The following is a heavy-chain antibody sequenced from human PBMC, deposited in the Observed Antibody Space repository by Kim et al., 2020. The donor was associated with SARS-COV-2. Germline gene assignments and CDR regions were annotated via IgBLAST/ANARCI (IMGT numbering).Heavy chain of an antibody. Sequence: TNYSPSLKSRATISVDRSKNQFSLKLTSVTAADTAVYYCARPSAGAKFDSWGQGTLIAVSS. CDR3: ARPSAGAKFDS. CDR2: T. V-gene: IGHV4-4*02. J-gene: IGHJ4*02.